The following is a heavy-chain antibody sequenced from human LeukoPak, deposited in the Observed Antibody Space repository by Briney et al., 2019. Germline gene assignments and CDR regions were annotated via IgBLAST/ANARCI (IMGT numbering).Heavy chain of an antibody. J-gene: IGHJ5*02. CDR3: ARVRYSSSWCTNWFDP. CDR1: GYTFTSYD. Sequence: GASVKVSCKASGYTFTSYDINWVRQATGQGLEWMGWMNPNSGNTGYAQKFQGRVTITRNTSISTAYMELSSLRSEDTAVYYCARVRYSSSWCTNWFDPWGQGTLVTVSS. V-gene: IGHV1-8*03. D-gene: IGHD6-13*01. CDR2: MNPNSGNT.